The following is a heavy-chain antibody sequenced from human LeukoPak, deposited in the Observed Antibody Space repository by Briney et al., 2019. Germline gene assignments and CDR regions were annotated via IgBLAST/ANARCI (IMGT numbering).Heavy chain of an antibody. CDR1: GGTFTSYA. D-gene: IGHD1-26*01. CDR3: ARKLRLGGNWFDP. J-gene: IGHJ5*02. CDR2: IIPISGTT. Sequence: SVKVSCKTSGGTFTSYAITWVRQAPGQGLEWMGKIIPISGTTNYAQKSQGRVTFTADESTSTAYMELSSLRSEDTALYYCARKLRLGGNWFDPWGQGTLVTVSS. V-gene: IGHV1-69*15.